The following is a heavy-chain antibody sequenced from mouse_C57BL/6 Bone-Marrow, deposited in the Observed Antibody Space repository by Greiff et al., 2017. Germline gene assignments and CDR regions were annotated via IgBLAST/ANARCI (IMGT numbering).Heavy chain of an antibody. J-gene: IGHJ2*01. CDR2: INYDGSST. D-gene: IGHD1-1*02. CDR1: GFTFSDYY. V-gene: IGHV5-16*01. Sequence: EVQLVESEGGLVQPGSSMKLSCTASGFTFSDYYMAWVRQVPEKGLEWVANINYDGSSTYYLDSLKSRFIISRDNAKNILYLQMSSLKSEDTATYYCARDEGSLDYWGQGTTLTVSS. CDR3: ARDEGSLDY.